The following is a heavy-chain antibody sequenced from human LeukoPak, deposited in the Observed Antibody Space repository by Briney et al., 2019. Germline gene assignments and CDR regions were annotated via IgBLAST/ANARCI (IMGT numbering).Heavy chain of an antibody. D-gene: IGHD6-13*01. CDR1: GGSFSGYY. CDR3: ARGLEYSSSWYYYYYYMDV. Sequence: SEPLSLTCDVYGGSFSGYYWSWIRKPPGKGQEWCGEINHSGSTNYNPSLKSRVTISVDTSKNQFSLKLSSVTAADTAVYYCARGLEYSSSWYYYYYYMDVWGKGTTVTVSS. V-gene: IGHV4-34*01. J-gene: IGHJ6*03. CDR2: INHSGST.